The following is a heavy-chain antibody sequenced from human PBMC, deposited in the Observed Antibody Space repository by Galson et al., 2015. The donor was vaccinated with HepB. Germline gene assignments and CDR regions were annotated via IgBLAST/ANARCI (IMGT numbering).Heavy chain of an antibody. V-gene: IGHV5-51*01. J-gene: IGHJ6*02. CDR3: ARLGSGHNKHHCSGMDV. CDR2: IYPGESDT. Sequence: QSGAEVKKPGESLKISCLTSGYTFSNHWIAWVRQMPGKGLEWMGIIYPGESDTRISPSLQGQVTISADESISTAFLQWSSLKASDTGVYYCARLGSGHNKHHCSGMDVWGQGTTVTVSS. CDR1: GYTFSNHW. D-gene: IGHD3-3*01.